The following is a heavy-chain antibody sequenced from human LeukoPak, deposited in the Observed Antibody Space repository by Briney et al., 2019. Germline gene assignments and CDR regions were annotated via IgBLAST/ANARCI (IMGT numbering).Heavy chain of an antibody. J-gene: IGHJ4*02. Sequence: SETLSLTCAVYGGSFSGYYWSWIRQPPGKGLEWIGEINHSGSTNYNPSLKSRVTISVDTSKNQFSLKLSSVTAADTAVYYCARQYYDILTGYPFFDYWGQGTLVTVSS. D-gene: IGHD3-9*01. CDR2: INHSGST. V-gene: IGHV4-34*01. CDR3: ARQYYDILTGYPFFDY. CDR1: GGSFSGYY.